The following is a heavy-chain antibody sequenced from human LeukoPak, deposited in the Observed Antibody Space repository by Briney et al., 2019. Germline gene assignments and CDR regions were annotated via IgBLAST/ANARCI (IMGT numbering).Heavy chain of an antibody. V-gene: IGHV1-18*04. Sequence: ASVKVSCKASGYTFTSYGISWVRQAPGQGPEWMGWISAYNGNTNYAQKLQGRVTMTTDTSTSTAYMELRSLRSDDTAVYYCARDGDAIVVVPAARLTPLDYWGQGTLVTVSP. D-gene: IGHD2-2*01. CDR1: GYTFTSYG. CDR2: ISAYNGNT. CDR3: ARDGDAIVVVPAARLTPLDY. J-gene: IGHJ4*02.